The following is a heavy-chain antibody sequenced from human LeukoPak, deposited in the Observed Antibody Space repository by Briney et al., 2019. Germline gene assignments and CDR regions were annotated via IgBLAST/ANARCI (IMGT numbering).Heavy chain of an antibody. CDR1: GFTFSSYA. Sequence: GGSLRLSCAASGFTFSSYAMHWVRQAPGKGLEWVAVISYDGSNKYYADSVKGRFTISRDNSKNTLYLQMNSLRAEDTAVYYCAREGSRYDILTGYYMRRWYFDLWGRGTLVTVSS. V-gene: IGHV3-30*04. D-gene: IGHD3-9*01. CDR3: AREGSRYDILTGYYMRRWYFDL. CDR2: ISYDGSNK. J-gene: IGHJ2*01.